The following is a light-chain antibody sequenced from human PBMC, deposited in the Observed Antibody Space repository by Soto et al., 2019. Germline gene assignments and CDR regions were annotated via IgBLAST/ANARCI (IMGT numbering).Light chain of an antibody. Sequence: QSVLTQPRSVSGSPGQSVTISCTGTINDVGDYDYVSWYQQYPGKAPKLIIYDVNKRPSGVPDRFSGSKSGNTASLTISALQAEDEADYYCCSYAGGYTFVFGTGTKVTVL. CDR2: DVN. CDR3: CSYAGGYTFV. V-gene: IGLV2-11*01. CDR1: INDVGDYDY. J-gene: IGLJ1*01.